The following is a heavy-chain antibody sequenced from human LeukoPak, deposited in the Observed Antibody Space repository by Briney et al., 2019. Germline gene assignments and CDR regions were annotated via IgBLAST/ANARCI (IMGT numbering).Heavy chain of an antibody. V-gene: IGHV4-59*01. Sequence: KPSETLSLTCTDSGGSLSTYYWSWIRQPPRKGLEWIGYVFFSGGTKYNPSLKSRLTMSADTSRNQFSMNLSSVNAADTAVYFCARELRSGVPFRYWGQGKLVIVSP. D-gene: IGHD2-2*01. CDR3: ARELRSGVPFRY. J-gene: IGHJ4*02. CDR1: GGSLSTYY. CDR2: VFFSGGT.